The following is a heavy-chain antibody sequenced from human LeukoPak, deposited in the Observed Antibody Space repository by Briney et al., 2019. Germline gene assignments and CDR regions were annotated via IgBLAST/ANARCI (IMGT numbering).Heavy chain of an antibody. CDR1: GFTFSSYS. D-gene: IGHD3-3*01. J-gene: IGHJ4*02. CDR3: ARDRTWGEWLLYTDDDY. V-gene: IGHV3-48*02. CDR2: ISSSSSTI. Sequence: GGSLRLSCAASGFTFSSYSMNWVRQAPGKGLEWVSYISSSSSTIYYADSVKGRFTISRDNAKNSLYLQMNSLRDEDTAVYYCARDRTWGEWLLYTDDDYRGQGTLVTVSS.